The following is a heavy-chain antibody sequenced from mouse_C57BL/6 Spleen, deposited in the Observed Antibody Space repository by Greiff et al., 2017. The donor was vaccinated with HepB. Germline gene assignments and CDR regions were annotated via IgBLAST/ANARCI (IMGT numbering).Heavy chain of an antibody. J-gene: IGHJ2*01. Sequence: EVKLMESGGDLVKPGGSLKLSCAASGFTFSSYGMSWVRQTPDKRLEWVATISSGGSYTYYPDSVKGRFTISRDNAKNTLYLQMSSLKSEDTAMYYCARLDDYDGGDYFDYWGQGTTLTVSS. V-gene: IGHV5-6*01. CDR2: ISSGGSYT. CDR3: ARLDDYDGGDYFDY. D-gene: IGHD2-4*01. CDR1: GFTFSSYG.